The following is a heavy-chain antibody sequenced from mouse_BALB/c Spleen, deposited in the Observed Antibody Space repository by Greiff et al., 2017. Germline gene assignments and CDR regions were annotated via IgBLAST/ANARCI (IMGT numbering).Heavy chain of an antibody. Sequence: EVQLVESGAELVRPGALVKLSCKASGFNIKDYYMHWVKQRPEQGLEWIGWIDPENGNTIYDPKFQGKASITAYTSSNTAYLQLSSLTSEDTAFYYCARVYYIYYGFAYWGQETLVTVSA. CDR3: ARVYYIYYGFAY. V-gene: IGHV14-1*02. CDR1: GFNIKDYY. J-gene: IGHJ3*01. D-gene: IGHD2-12*01. CDR2: IDPENGNT.